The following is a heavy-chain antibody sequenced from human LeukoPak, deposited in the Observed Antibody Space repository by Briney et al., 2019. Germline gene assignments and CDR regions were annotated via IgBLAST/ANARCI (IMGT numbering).Heavy chain of an antibody. D-gene: IGHD1-26*01. Sequence: QAGGSLRFSCAASGFTFSSYWMSWVRQAPGKGLEWVAYIKQDGSEKYYVDSVKGRFTISRDNAKNSLYLQMNSLRAEDTAVYYCARVVGATTRNWFDPWGQGTLVTVSS. CDR1: GFTFSSYW. CDR3: ARVVGATTRNWFDP. CDR2: IKQDGSEK. V-gene: IGHV3-7*01. J-gene: IGHJ5*02.